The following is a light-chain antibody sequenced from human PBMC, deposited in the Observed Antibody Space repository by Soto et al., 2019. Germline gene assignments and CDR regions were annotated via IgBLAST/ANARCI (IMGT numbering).Light chain of an antibody. CDR2: GAS. CDR1: QDISNY. V-gene: IGKV1-33*01. Sequence: DIQMTQSPSSLSASVGDRVTITCQASQDISNYLNWYQQKPGKAPKLLIYGASNLETGVPSRFSGSGSVTDFAFTISSLQPEDIASYYCPQYDNLPFTFGGATKVEIK. CDR3: PQYDNLPFT. J-gene: IGKJ4*01.